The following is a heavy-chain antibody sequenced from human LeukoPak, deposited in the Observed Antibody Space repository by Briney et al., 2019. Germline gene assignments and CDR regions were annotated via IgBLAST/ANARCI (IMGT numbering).Heavy chain of an antibody. Sequence: ETLSLTCAVYGGSFSGYYWSWIRQPPGKGLEWVSTISNSGGSTYNADSVKGRFTISRDNSKNTLYLQMNSLRAEDTAIYYCAKEYTGTFSPFPSYFDNWGQGTLVTVSS. J-gene: IGHJ4*02. CDR3: AKEYTGTFSPFPSYFDN. CDR2: ISNSGGST. V-gene: IGHV3-23*01. D-gene: IGHD1-26*01. CDR1: GGSFSGYY.